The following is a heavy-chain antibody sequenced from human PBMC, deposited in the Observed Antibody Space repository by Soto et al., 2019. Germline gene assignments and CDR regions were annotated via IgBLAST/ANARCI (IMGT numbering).Heavy chain of an antibody. CDR3: AKGGEIVATTPYYYYGMDV. CDR2: ISGSGGST. J-gene: IGHJ6*02. V-gene: IGHV3-23*01. D-gene: IGHD5-12*01. CDR1: GFTFSSYA. Sequence: SCAASGFTFSSYAMSWVRQAPGKGLEWVSAISGSGGSTYYADSVKGRFTISRDNSKNTLYLQMNSLRAEDTAVYYCAKGGEIVATTPYYYYGMDVWGQGTTVTVSS.